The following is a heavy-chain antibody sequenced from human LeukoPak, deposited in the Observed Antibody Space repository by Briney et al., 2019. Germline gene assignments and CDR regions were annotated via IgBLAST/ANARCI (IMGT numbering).Heavy chain of an antibody. CDR2: FGPKDGET. CDR1: GYTLTELS. D-gene: IGHD5-18*01. V-gene: IGHV1-24*01. Sequence: ASVKVSCKVSGYTLTELSMHWVRQAPGKGLEWMGGFGPKDGETIYAQKFQGRVTMTEDTSTDTAYMELSSLRSEDTAVYYCLSQLWRDIDYWGQGTLVTVSS. CDR3: LSQLWRDIDY. J-gene: IGHJ4*02.